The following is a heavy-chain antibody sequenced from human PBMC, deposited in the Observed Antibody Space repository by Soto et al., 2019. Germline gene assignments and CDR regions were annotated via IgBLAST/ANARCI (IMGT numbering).Heavy chain of an antibody. CDR3: ARMASLREWLVNAFDM. CDR2: IYSGGKT. Sequence: HPGGSLRLSCAASGFTVSTNYISWVRQAPGKGLEWVSIIYSGGKTYYADSVKGRFVISRDNSKNTLYLQMNSLRVEDTAVYYCARMASLREWLVNAFDMWGQGTTVTVSS. CDR1: GFTVSTNY. V-gene: IGHV3-53*01. D-gene: IGHD6-19*01. J-gene: IGHJ3*02.